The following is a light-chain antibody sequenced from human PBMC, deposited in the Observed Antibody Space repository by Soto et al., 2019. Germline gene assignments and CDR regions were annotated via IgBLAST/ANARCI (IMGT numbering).Light chain of an antibody. CDR1: QSVSSSY. V-gene: IGKV3-15*01. CDR2: DTS. J-gene: IGKJ1*01. CDR3: QQSNNWPWT. Sequence: EIVLTHSPGTLSLSPCERATLSFSASQSVSSSYLAWYQHKPGQTPRLLIYDTSTRATGIPARFSGSGSGTEFTLTISSLQSEDFAVYYCQQSNNWPWTFGQGTKVDIK.